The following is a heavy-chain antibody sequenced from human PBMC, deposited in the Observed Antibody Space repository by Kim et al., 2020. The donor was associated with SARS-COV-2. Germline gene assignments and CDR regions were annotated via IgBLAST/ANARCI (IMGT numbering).Heavy chain of an antibody. V-gene: IGHV4-59*13. CDR2: IYNGGTT. J-gene: IGHJ4*02. CDR3: ASQSPRGGY. Sequence: SETLSLTCLVSGDSISSFYWNWIRQPPGKGLEWIAFIYNGGTTYYNTSLKSRVTISVDTSKNQFSLQLRSVTAADTAVYYCASQSPRGGYWVQGTLVTVS. D-gene: IGHD3-16*01. CDR1: GDSISSFY.